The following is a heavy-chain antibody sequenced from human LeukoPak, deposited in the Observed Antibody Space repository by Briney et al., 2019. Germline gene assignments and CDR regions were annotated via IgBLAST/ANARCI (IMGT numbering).Heavy chain of an antibody. V-gene: IGHV3-48*02. D-gene: IGHD2-2*01. Sequence: GGSLRLSCSASGFTFSSYGMNWVRQAPGKGLEWVSYISSSSSTIYYADSVKGRFTISRDNAKNSLYLQMNSLRDEDTAVYYCARDFPYCSSTSCLKWFDPWGQGTLVTVSS. CDR2: ISSSSSTI. CDR1: GFTFSSYG. CDR3: ARDFPYCSSTSCLKWFDP. J-gene: IGHJ5*02.